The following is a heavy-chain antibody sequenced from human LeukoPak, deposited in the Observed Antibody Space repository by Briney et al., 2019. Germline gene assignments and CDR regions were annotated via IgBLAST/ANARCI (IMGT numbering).Heavy chain of an antibody. D-gene: IGHD6-19*01. CDR1: GFTFSSYS. CDR3: ASEVAVAGPFDY. Sequence: GGSLRLSCAASGFTFSSYSMNWFRQAPGKGLEWVSSISSSSSYIYYADSVKGRFTISRDNAKNSLYLQMNSLRAEDTAVYYCASEVAVAGPFDYWGQGTLVTVSS. V-gene: IGHV3-21*01. CDR2: ISSSSSYI. J-gene: IGHJ4*02.